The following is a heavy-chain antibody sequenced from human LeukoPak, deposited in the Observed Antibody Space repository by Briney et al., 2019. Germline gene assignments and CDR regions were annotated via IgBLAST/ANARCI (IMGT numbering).Heavy chain of an antibody. CDR1: GFTFSSYS. D-gene: IGHD2-2*01. V-gene: IGHV3-23*01. Sequence: PGGSLRLSCAASGFTFSSYSMNWVRQAPGKGLEWVSAISGSGGSTYYADSVKGRFTISRDNSKNTLYLQMNSLRAEDTAVYYCAKPLGNIVVVPAAPLGYWGQGTLVTVSS. CDR3: AKPLGNIVVVPAAPLGY. CDR2: ISGSGGST. J-gene: IGHJ4*02.